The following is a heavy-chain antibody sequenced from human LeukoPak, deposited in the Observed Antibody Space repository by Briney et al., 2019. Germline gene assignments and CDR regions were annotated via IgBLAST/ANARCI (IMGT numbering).Heavy chain of an antibody. CDR2: IYHSGST. D-gene: IGHD6-13*01. CDR1: GGSISSGGYS. V-gene: IGHV4-30-2*01. CDR3: ARGTYTSSWADGFDI. Sequence: PSQTLSLTCAVSGGSISSGGYSWSWIRQPPGKGLEWIGYIYHSGSTYYNPSLKNRVTISVDRSKNQFSLKVNSVTAADTAVFYCARGTYTSSWADGFDIWGQGTMVTVSS. J-gene: IGHJ3*02.